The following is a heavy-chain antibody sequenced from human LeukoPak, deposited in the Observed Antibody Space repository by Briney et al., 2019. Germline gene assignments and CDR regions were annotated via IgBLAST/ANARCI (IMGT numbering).Heavy chain of an antibody. D-gene: IGHD4-23*01. Sequence: KPGGSLRLSCAASGFTFSSYVMNWVRQAPGKGLEWVSSISSSSSSYIYYADSVKGRFTISRDNAKNSLYLQMNSLRAEDTAVYYCARVAEGGNSGQYYYGMDVWGQGTTVTVSS. CDR1: GFTFSSYV. CDR2: ISSSSSSYI. J-gene: IGHJ6*02. V-gene: IGHV3-21*01. CDR3: ARVAEGGNSGQYYYGMDV.